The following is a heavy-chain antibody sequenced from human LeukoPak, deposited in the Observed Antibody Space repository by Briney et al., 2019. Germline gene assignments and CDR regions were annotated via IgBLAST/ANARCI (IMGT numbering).Heavy chain of an antibody. V-gene: IGHV4-4*07. J-gene: IGHJ4*02. CDR2: IYTSGST. Sequence: PSETLSLTCTVSGGSISSYYWSWIRQPAGKGLEWIGRIYTSGSTNYNPSLKSRVTMSVDTSKNQFSLKLSSVTAADTAVYYCARESTAFGATHYIVYYFDYWGQGTLVIVSS. CDR3: ARESTAFGATHYIVYYFDY. D-gene: IGHD1-26*01. CDR1: GGSISSYY.